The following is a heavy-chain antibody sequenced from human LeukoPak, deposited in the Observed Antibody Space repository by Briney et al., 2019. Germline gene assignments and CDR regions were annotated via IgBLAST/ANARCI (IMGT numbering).Heavy chain of an antibody. CDR1: GFTFSSYA. CDR3: ARAGSYKGYYYYYYYMVV. D-gene: IGHD1-26*01. J-gene: IGHJ6*03. CDR2: ISYDGSNK. Sequence: PGGSLRLSCAASGFTFSSYAMHWVRQAPGKGLEWVAGISYDGSNKYYADSVKGRFTISRDNSKNTLYLQMNSLRAEDTAVYYCARAGSYKGYYYYYYYMVVWGKGTTVTVSS. V-gene: IGHV3-30*01.